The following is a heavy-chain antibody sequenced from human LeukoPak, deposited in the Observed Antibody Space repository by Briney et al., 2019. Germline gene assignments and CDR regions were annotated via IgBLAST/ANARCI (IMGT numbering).Heavy chain of an antibody. Sequence: GGCLRLSCIASGFTLSTSWMSWVRQAPGKGLEWVANINQDSSEKLYVDSVKGRFTISRDNAKNSLYLQMNSLTAEDTAVYYCAELGITMIGGVWGKGTTVTISS. V-gene: IGHV3-7*01. CDR1: GFTLSTSW. J-gene: IGHJ6*04. D-gene: IGHD3-10*02. CDR3: AELGITMIGGV. CDR2: INQDSSEK.